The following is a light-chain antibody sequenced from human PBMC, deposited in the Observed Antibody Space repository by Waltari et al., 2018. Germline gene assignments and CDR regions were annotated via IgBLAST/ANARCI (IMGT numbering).Light chain of an antibody. Sequence: DIQMTRSPYPLSESVGARVTSTCRASQGIRDSVDWFQQNTGRAPKPPIYDASKLLLEVPSKFRGSVSGTEFTLTIDSLQPKDFATYYCLRYDHYPYNFGPGTTVDIK. J-gene: IGKJ3*01. V-gene: IGKV1-16*02. CDR1: QGIRDS. CDR3: LRYDHYPYN. CDR2: DAS.